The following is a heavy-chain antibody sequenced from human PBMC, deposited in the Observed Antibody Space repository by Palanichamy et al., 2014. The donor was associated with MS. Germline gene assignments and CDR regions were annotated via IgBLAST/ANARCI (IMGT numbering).Heavy chain of an antibody. Sequence: LQLQESGPGLVKPSETLSLTCTVSGGSINTDSYYWGWIRQPPGKGLEWIGTIYYTGSTYYNPSLKSRVTISVDTSNNQFSLRLSSVTAADTAVYYCAGLKYFGSGSFPDYWGQGTLVTVSS. J-gene: IGHJ4*02. CDR2: IYYTGST. D-gene: IGHD3-10*01. CDR3: AGLKYFGSGSFPDY. CDR1: GGSINTDSYY. V-gene: IGHV4-39*01.